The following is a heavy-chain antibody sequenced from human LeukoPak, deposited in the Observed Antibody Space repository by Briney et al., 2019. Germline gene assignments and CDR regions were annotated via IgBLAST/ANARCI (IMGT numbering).Heavy chain of an antibody. CDR2: IYTFGST. Sequence: SETPSLTCTVSGGSMSGYYWSWIRQPPGKGLEWIGFIYTFGSTKYNPSLKSRVTISGDMSRRQFSLKLTSVTAADTAVYFCARQGGYCSASRCPGGFHYMDVWGKGTTVAVSS. J-gene: IGHJ6*03. CDR1: GGSMSGYY. D-gene: IGHD2-15*01. CDR3: ARQGGYCSASRCPGGFHYMDV. V-gene: IGHV4-4*09.